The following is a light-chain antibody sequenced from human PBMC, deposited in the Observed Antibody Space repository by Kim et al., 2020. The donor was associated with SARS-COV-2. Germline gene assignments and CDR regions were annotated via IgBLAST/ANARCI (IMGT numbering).Light chain of an antibody. J-gene: IGKJ1*01. CDR1: QSVSSSY. V-gene: IGKV3-20*01. CDR3: QQYGSSPPWT. Sequence: EIVLTQSPGTLSLSPGERATLSCRASQSVSSSYLAWYQQKPGQAPRLLIYGASSRATGIPDRFSGSGSGTDFTLTISRLEPEEFAVYYFQQYGSSPPWTFGQGTKVDSK. CDR2: GAS.